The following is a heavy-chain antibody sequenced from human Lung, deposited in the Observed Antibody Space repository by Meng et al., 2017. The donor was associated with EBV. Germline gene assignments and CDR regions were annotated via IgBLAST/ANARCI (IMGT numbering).Heavy chain of an antibody. D-gene: IGHD6-13*01. CDR1: GGSFSGYY. V-gene: IGHV4-34*01. CDR3: ARARSIAAAVIDY. J-gene: IGHJ4*02. Sequence: VQSHQRGVGLLKALGTLSLTCAVYGGSFSGYYWSWIRQPPGKGLEWIGQINYSGITNYNPSLKSRVTISVDTSKNQFSLSLNSVTAADTAVYYCARARSIAAAVIDYWGQGTLVTVSS. CDR2: INYSGIT.